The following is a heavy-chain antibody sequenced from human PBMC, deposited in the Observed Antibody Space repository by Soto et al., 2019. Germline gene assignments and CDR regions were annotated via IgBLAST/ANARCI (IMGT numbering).Heavy chain of an antibody. J-gene: IGHJ4*02. CDR2: ISATTGNT. Sequence: EVRLSESGGGLVQPGESLRLSCAASGFNFSIYTMLWVRQAPGKGLEWVSGISATTGNTYYTDSVKGRFTISRDNFENTLFLQMNNLRAEDTALYYCAIDSDVGYWGQGTLVTVSS. CDR1: GFNFSIYT. CDR3: AIDSDVGY. V-gene: IGHV3-23*01. D-gene: IGHD1-26*01.